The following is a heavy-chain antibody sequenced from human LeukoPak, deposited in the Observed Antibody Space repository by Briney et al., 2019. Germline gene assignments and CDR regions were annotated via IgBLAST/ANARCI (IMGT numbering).Heavy chain of an antibody. CDR3: ARCHPYQLLPNWFDP. J-gene: IGHJ5*02. D-gene: IGHD2-2*01. CDR1: GFTFSSYS. V-gene: IGHV3-21*01. Sequence: KPGGSLRLSCAASGFTFSSYSMNWVRQAPGKGLEWVSSISSSSSYIYYADSVKGRFTISRDNAKNSLYLQMNSLRAEDTAVYYCARCHPYQLLPNWFDPWGQGTLVTVSS. CDR2: ISSSSSYI.